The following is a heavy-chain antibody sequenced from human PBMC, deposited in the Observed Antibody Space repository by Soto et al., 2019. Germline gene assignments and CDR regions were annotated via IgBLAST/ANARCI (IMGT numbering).Heavy chain of an antibody. CDR1: GGSISSYY. V-gene: IGHV4-59*08. Sequence: QVQLQESGPGLVKPSETLSLTCSVSGGSISSYYWGWIRQPPGQGLEWIGYISYTGSTDYSPSLKSRVTISVDTSKNQFSLKVRSVTAADTAIYFCARHYPIGNNWNYFDYWGRGTLVTVSS. J-gene: IGHJ4*02. CDR2: ISYTGST. CDR3: ARHYPIGNNWNYFDY. D-gene: IGHD1-1*01.